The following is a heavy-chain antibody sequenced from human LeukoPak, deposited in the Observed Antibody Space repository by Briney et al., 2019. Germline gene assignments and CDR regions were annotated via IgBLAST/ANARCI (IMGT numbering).Heavy chain of an antibody. CDR3: ARGPLSDDAFDI. CDR2: IIPILGIA. V-gene: IGHV1-69*04. Sequence: ASVKVSCTASGGTFSSYAISWVRQAPGQGLEWMGRIIPILGIANYAQKFQGRVTITADKSTSTAYMELSSLRSEDTAVYYCARGPLSDDAFDIWGQGTMVTVSS. J-gene: IGHJ3*02. D-gene: IGHD3-16*02. CDR1: GGTFSSYA.